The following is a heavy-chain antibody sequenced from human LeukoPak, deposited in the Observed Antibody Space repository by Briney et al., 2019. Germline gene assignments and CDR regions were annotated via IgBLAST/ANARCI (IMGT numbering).Heavy chain of an antibody. Sequence: SETLSPTCAVSGYSINSGYYWGWIRQPPGKGLEWIGSIYHSGSTYYNPSLKSRVTISVDTSKNQFSLKLSSVTAADTAVYYCARGNSCSSTSCYAGYYYYGMDVWGKGTTVTVSS. CDR1: GYSINSGYY. CDR2: IYHSGST. D-gene: IGHD2-2*01. CDR3: ARGNSCSSTSCYAGYYYYGMDV. J-gene: IGHJ6*04. V-gene: IGHV4-38-2*01.